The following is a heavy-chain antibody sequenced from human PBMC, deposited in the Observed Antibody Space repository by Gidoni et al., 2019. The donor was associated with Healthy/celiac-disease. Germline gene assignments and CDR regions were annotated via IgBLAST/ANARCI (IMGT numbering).Heavy chain of an antibody. D-gene: IGHD6-19*01. J-gene: IGHJ4*02. CDR1: GFTFSSYD. CDR3: ARVGAVATGDYFDY. Sequence: EVQLVESGGGLVQPGGSLRLSCAASGFTFSSYDMNWVRQAPGKGLEWVSYISSSGSTIYYADAVKGRFSISRDNAKNSLYLQLNSLRSEDTAVYYCARVGAVATGDYFDYWGQGTLVTVSS. V-gene: IGHV3-48*03. CDR2: ISSSGSTI.